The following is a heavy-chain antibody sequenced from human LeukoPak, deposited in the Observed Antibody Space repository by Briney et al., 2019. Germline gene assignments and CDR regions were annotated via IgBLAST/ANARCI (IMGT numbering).Heavy chain of an antibody. Sequence: GGSLRLSCAASGFTFSSYAMSWVRQAPGKGLEWVSAISGSGVSTYYADSVKGRFTISRDNSKNTLYLQMNSLRAEDTAVYYCAKDSVGDLYGSGSYYPNWFDPWGQGTLVTVSS. CDR2: ISGSGVST. J-gene: IGHJ5*02. CDR1: GFTFSSYA. V-gene: IGHV3-23*01. D-gene: IGHD3-10*01. CDR3: AKDSVGDLYGSGSYYPNWFDP.